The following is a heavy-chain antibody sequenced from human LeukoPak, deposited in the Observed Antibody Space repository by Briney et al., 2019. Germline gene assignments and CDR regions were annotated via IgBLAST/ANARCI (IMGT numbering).Heavy chain of an antibody. CDR3: ARGPLGGESFDI. CDR1: GGSLSNHY. V-gene: IGHV4-4*07. D-gene: IGHD3-16*01. CDR2: IYHTGST. J-gene: IGHJ3*02. Sequence: SETLSLTCTVSGGSLSNHYWNWIRHPAGTGLEYIGRIYHTGSTNYNPSLKSRVTLSVDTSNNQFSLNLTSVTAADTAVYYCARGPLGGESFDIWGQGTMVTVSS.